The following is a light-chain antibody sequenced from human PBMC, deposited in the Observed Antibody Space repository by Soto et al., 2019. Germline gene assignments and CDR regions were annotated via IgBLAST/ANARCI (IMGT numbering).Light chain of an antibody. Sequence: DIQMTQSPSTLSASVGDRVTITCRASQSISSWLAWYQQKPGKAPELLIYDASSLESGVPSRFSGSGSGTEFTLTISSLQPDDFATYYCQQYNSYSPTFGQGTDWRI. CDR2: DAS. CDR1: QSISSW. V-gene: IGKV1-5*01. CDR3: QQYNSYSPT. J-gene: IGKJ5*01.